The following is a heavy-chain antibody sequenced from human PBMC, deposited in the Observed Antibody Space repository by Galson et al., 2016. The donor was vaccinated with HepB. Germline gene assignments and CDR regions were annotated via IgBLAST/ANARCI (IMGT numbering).Heavy chain of an antibody. D-gene: IGHD2-15*01. Sequence: SETLSLTCTVSGGSISSYYWSWLRQPPGKGLELIGYVSDSGTPSYNPSLKSRVTISEDTSKNQFSLKLTSVTAVDTAVYYCARGASALSLWGQGTTVTVSS. J-gene: IGHJ6*02. V-gene: IGHV4-59*01. CDR1: GGSISSYY. CDR2: VSDSGTP. CDR3: ARGASALSL.